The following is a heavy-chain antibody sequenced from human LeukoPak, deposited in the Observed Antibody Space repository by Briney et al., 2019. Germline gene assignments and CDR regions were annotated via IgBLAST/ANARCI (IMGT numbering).Heavy chain of an antibody. V-gene: IGHV1-8*01. CDR1: GYTSISYD. CDR2: MNPNSGNT. Sequence: ASVKVSCKASGYTSISYDIHWVRPASHQGVEGMGWMNPNSGNTGNAQKFQGRVTMTTNTSISTRYMELSSLRSEDTAVYYCARDLGDYWGQGTLVTVSS. CDR3: ARDLGDY. J-gene: IGHJ4*02.